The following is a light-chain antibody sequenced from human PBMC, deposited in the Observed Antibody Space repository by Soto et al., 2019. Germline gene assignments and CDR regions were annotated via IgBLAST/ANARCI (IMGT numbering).Light chain of an antibody. CDR2: KVS. CDR1: QSLVYSNETTY. V-gene: IGKV2-30*01. CDR3: MQGTHWPPA. J-gene: IGKJ1*01. Sequence: VVMTPYPLSLPVTLGQPASISCRPIQSLVYSNETTYLNWFQQRPGQAPRCLIYKVSSRDSWVPDRCSGSGSGADFTLNISRVEAEDVGVYYSMQGTHWPPAFCQGTKGDI.